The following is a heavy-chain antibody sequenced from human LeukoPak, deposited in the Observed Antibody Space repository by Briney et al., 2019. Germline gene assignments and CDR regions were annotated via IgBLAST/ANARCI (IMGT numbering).Heavy chain of an antibody. V-gene: IGHV3-21*01. D-gene: IGHD4-17*01. Sequence: GGSLRLSCAASGFTFSSYSMNWVRQAPGKGLEGVSSISSSSSYIYYADSVKGRFTISRDNAKNSLYLQMNSLGAEDTAVYYCARDHPDYGDYVDYWGQGTLVTVSS. CDR3: ARDHPDYGDYVDY. CDR2: ISSSSSYI. CDR1: GFTFSSYS. J-gene: IGHJ4*02.